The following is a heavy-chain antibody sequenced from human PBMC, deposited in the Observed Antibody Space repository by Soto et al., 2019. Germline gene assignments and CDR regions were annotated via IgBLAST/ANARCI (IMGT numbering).Heavy chain of an antibody. CDR1: GGSISSGGYS. D-gene: IGHD4-17*01. J-gene: IGHJ3*02. CDR3: ARGVEMTTVFVDAFDI. CDR2: IYHSGST. Sequence: LSLTCAVSGGSISSGGYSWSWIRQPPGKGLEWIGYIYHSGSTYYNPSLKSRVTISVDRSKNQFSLKLSSVTAADTAVYYCARGVEMTTVFVDAFDIWGQGTMVTVSS. V-gene: IGHV4-30-2*01.